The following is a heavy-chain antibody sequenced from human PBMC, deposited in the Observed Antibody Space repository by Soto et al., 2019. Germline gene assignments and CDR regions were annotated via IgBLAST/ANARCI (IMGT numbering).Heavy chain of an antibody. J-gene: IGHJ4*02. CDR1: GGSISSGGYY. V-gene: IGHV4-31*03. CDR2: IYYSGST. Sequence: PSETLSLTCTVSGGSISSGGYYWSWIRQHPGKGLEWIGYIYYSGSTYYNPSLESRVTISVDTSRNQFSLKLSSVTAADTAVYYCARVEWFGDQALDYWGQGTPVTVYS. CDR3: ARVEWFGDQALDY. D-gene: IGHD3-10*01.